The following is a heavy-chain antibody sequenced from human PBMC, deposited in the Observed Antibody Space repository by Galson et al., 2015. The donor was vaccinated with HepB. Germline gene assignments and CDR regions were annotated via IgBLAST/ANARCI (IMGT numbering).Heavy chain of an antibody. CDR1: GDSVSSHDVA. J-gene: IGHJ3*01. CDR2: TDYRSKWNN. V-gene: IGHV6-1*01. D-gene: IGHD1-1*01. Sequence: CAIYGDSVSSHDVAWNWIRQSPSRALEWLGRTDYRSKWNNDYAASVKGRININADASKKQFSLLLTSVTPEDTAVYYCVRGRNSAFDVWGQGTVVTVT. CDR3: VRGRNSAFDV.